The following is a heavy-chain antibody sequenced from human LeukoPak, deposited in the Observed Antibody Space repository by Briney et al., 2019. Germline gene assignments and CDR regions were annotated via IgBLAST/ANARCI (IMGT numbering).Heavy chain of an antibody. CDR3: AKGLETESRLDS. V-gene: IGHV3-30*02. CDR2: IRHDGRNK. J-gene: IGHJ4*02. CDR1: GFTFSSYG. D-gene: IGHD1-1*01. Sequence: PGGSLRLSCAASGFTFSSYGMHWVRQAPGKGLEWVAFIRHDGRNKYFADAVKGRFTISSGKSKNTLFLQMNSLRAEDTALYYCAKGLETESRLDSWGQGTLVTVSS.